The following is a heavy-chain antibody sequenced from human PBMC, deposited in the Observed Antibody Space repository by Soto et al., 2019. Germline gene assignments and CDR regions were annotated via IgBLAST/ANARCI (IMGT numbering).Heavy chain of an antibody. D-gene: IGHD3-3*01. CDR2: IYYSGST. Sequence: QVQLQESGPGLVKPSETLSLTCTVSGGSVSSGSYYWSWIRQPPGKGLEWIGYIYYSGSTNYNPSLKSRVTISVDTSKNQFSLKLSSVTAADTAVYYCARAPFDFWSGYPSDYWGQGTLVTVSS. J-gene: IGHJ4*02. CDR3: ARAPFDFWSGYPSDY. CDR1: GGSVSSGSYY. V-gene: IGHV4-61*01.